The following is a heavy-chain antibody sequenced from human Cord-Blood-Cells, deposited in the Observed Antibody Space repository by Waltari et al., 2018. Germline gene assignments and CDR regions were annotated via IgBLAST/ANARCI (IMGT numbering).Heavy chain of an antibody. J-gene: IGHJ4*02. V-gene: IGHV3-23*01. D-gene: IGHD6-13*01. CDR2: ISGSGGST. CDR3: AKVPSIAARYGYFDY. Sequence: SGFTFSSYAMSWVRQAPGKGLEWVSAISGSGGSTYYADSVKGRFTISRDNSKNTLYLQMNSLRAEDTAVYYCAKVPSIAARYGYFDYWGQGTLVTVSS. CDR1: GFTFSSYA.